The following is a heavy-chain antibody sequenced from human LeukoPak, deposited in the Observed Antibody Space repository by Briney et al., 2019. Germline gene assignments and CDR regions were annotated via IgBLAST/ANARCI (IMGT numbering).Heavy chain of an antibody. CDR1: GGSNSSYY. D-gene: IGHD3-22*01. CDR2: IYYSGST. CDR3: ARDGGIYYYDSSGYYDY. V-gene: IGHV4-59*01. J-gene: IGHJ4*02. Sequence: PSETLSLXCTVSGGSNSSYYWSWIRQPPGKGLEWIGYIYYSGSTNYNPSLKSRVTISVDTSKNQFSLKLSSVTAADTAVYYCARDGGIYYYDSSGYYDYWGQGTLVTVSS.